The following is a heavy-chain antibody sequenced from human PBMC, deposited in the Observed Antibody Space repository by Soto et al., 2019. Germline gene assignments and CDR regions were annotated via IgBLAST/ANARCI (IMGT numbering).Heavy chain of an antibody. CDR1: GFTFSAYW. D-gene: IGHD3-16*01. CDR3: ARDPGYGTY. CDR2: INTDGTDT. Sequence: GGSLRLSCAASGFTFSAYWMHWVRQAPEKGLVWVSHINTDGTDTRYADSVKGRFTISRDNSKNTLYLQMDSLRAEDTAVYYCARDPGYGTYWGQGAQVTVSS. V-gene: IGHV3-74*01. J-gene: IGHJ4*02.